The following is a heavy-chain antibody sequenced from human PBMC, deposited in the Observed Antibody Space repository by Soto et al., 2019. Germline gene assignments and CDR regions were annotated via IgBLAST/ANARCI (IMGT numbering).Heavy chain of an antibody. V-gene: IGHV4-34*01. CDR1: GGSFSDYY. Sequence: QVQLQQWGAGLLKPSETLSLTCAVYGGSFSDYYWTWIRQSPGEGLEWIAEINPSGNTNYNPSLKSRVTISVDPSKNQFSLRLSDVTAADTAVYYCARVRRYFDWLSHHWFDPWGQGTLVTVSS. CDR3: ARVRRYFDWLSHHWFDP. J-gene: IGHJ5*02. CDR2: INPSGNT. D-gene: IGHD3-9*01.